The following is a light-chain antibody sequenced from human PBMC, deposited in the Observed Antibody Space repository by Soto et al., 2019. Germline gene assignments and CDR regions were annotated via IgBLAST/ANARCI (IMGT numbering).Light chain of an antibody. CDR3: MQALQTPLT. CDR2: LGS. V-gene: IGKV2-28*01. Sequence: DIVMTQSPLSLPVTPGEPASISCRSSQSLLHSNGYNYLDWYLQKPGQSPQLLIYLGSNRASGVPERFSGIGSGTDFTLKISRVEAEDVGVYYCMQALQTPLTFGGGTKVEIK. CDR1: QSLLHSNGYNY. J-gene: IGKJ4*01.